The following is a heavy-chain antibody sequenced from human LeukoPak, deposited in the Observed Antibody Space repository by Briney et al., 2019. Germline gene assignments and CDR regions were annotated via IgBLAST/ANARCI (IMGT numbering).Heavy chain of an antibody. Sequence: PGGSLRLSCAASGFTFTSCGMTWVRQAPGKGLEWVGRIKSKTAGGTIDYAAPVKGRFTISRDDSKNTLYLQMNSLKTEDTALYYCTTIGYSGYDLNYWGQGTLVTVST. CDR2: IKSKTAGGTI. CDR1: GFTFTSCG. V-gene: IGHV3-15*01. CDR3: TTIGYSGYDLNY. J-gene: IGHJ4*02. D-gene: IGHD5-12*01.